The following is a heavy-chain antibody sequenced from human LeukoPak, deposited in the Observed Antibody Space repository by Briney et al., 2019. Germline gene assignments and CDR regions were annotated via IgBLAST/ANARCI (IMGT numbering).Heavy chain of an antibody. CDR2: IYYSGST. CDR3: AREVYYYYYMDV. J-gene: IGHJ6*03. Sequence: SETLSLTCTVSGGSISSYYWSWIRQPPGKGLEWIGYIYYSGSTNYNPSLKSRVTISVDTSKNQFSLKLSSVTAADTAVYYCAREVYYYYYMDVWGKGTTVTVSS. V-gene: IGHV4-59*01. CDR1: GGSISSYY.